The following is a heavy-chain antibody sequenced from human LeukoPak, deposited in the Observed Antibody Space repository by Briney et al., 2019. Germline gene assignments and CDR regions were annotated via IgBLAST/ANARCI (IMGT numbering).Heavy chain of an antibody. CDR1: GGSISSGGYY. CDR3: ERDTGRGFDAFDI. J-gene: IGHJ3*02. Sequence: PSQTLSLTCTVSGGSISSGGYYWSWIRQHPGKGLEWIGYIYYSGSTYYNPSLKSRVTISVDTSKNQFSLKLSSVAAADTAVYYCERDTGRGFDAFDIWGQGTMVTVSP. CDR2: IYYSGST. V-gene: IGHV4-31*03. D-gene: IGHD1-1*01.